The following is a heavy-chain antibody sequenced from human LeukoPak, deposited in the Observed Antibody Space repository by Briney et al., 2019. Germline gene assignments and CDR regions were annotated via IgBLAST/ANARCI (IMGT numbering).Heavy chain of an antibody. CDR1: GGSIGRFH. Sequence: PSETLSLTCTVAGGSIGRFHWSWIRQIPGKGLDHIGYIYYNGNTNYNPSLKSRVTMSVDASKNQFSLNVTSVTAADTAVYYCARVGNHGDYMFFVYWRQGTLVTVSS. J-gene: IGHJ4*02. CDR2: IYYNGNT. D-gene: IGHD4-17*01. CDR3: ARVGNHGDYMFFVY. V-gene: IGHV4-59*01.